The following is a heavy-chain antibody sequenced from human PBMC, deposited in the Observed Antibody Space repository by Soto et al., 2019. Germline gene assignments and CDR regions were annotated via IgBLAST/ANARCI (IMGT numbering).Heavy chain of an antibody. CDR3: AKATATGGGAFDI. Sequence: GGSLRLSCAASGFICSSYDMSWVRRAPGKGLEWVSTILVDGRTFYVDSVKGRFTISRDSSQNTVYLQMNSLTAGDTALYYCAKATATGGGAFDICGQGTMVTVSS. J-gene: IGHJ3*02. CDR2: ILVDGRT. V-gene: IGHV3-23*01. CDR1: GFICSSYD. D-gene: IGHD2-8*02.